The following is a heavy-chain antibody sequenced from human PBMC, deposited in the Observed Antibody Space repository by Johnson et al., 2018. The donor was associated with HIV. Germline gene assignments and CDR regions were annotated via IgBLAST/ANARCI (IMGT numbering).Heavy chain of an antibody. CDR2: IYSGGST. D-gene: IGHD4-11*01. CDR3: ARGGTRDYIVAVDI. V-gene: IGHV3-53*01. Sequence: VQLVESGGGLIQPGGSLRLSCAVSGFTVSSNYMSWVRQAPGKGLEWVSVIYSGGSTGYADSVKGRFTISRDNAKNSLFLQMNGLRAEDTALYYCARGGTRDYIVAVDIWGQGTMVTVSS. CDR1: GFTVSSNY. J-gene: IGHJ3*02.